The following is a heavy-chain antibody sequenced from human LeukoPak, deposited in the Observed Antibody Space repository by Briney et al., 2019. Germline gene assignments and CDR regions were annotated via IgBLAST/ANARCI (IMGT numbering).Heavy chain of an antibody. CDR1: GFSFNTYD. V-gene: IGHV3-30*03. CDR3: ARHNGGWPFDY. J-gene: IGHJ4*02. D-gene: IGHD6-19*01. CDR2: ILDDGNDK. Sequence: GGSLRLSCAASGFSFNTYDMHWVRQAPGKGLEWVAVILDDGNDKYYADSVKGRFTISRDNSKNTLYLQMSSLRTEDTAVYYCARHNGGWPFDYWGQGTLVTVSS.